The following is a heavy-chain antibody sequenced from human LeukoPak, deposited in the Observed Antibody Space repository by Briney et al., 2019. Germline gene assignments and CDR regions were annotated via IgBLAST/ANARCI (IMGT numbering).Heavy chain of an antibody. J-gene: IGHJ4*02. CDR3: AKGGPQFFDY. CDR1: GFTFSDYA. D-gene: IGHD5-24*01. V-gene: IGHV3-23*01. Sequence: PGGFLRLSCAVSGFTFSDYAMSWVRQAPGKGLEWVSTISGSGGSTYSADSVKGRFTISRDNSRNTLYLQMNSPRAEDTAIYYCAKGGPQFFDYWGQGTLVTVSS. CDR2: ISGSGGST.